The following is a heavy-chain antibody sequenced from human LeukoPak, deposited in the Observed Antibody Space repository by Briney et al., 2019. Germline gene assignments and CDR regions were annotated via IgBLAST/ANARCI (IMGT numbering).Heavy chain of an antibody. D-gene: IGHD3-3*01. V-gene: IGHV1-2*02. CDR3: ARGVGYYDFWSGLYYFDY. CDR1: GYTFTGYY. J-gene: IGHJ4*02. Sequence: ASVKVSCKASGYTFTGYYMHWVRQAPGQGLEWMGWINPNSGGTNYAQKFQGRVTMTRDTSISTAYMELSSLRSEDTAVYYCARGVGYYDFWSGLYYFDYWGQGTLVTVSS. CDR2: INPNSGGT.